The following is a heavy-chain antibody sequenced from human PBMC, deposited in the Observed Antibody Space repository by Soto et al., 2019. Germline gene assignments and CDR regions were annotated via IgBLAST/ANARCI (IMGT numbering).Heavy chain of an antibody. D-gene: IGHD7-27*01. CDR3: AKEVSLGSTVDLGY. Sequence: SLRLSFAASVFTFSIFAMSWVRQSPGKGLEWVSTISGSGGSTYYADAVKGRFTISRDNSMGTLYLQMKSLRVEDTAIYYCAKEVSLGSTVDLGYWGQGALVTVS. V-gene: IGHV3-23*01. CDR1: VFTFSIFA. J-gene: IGHJ4*02. CDR2: ISGSGGST.